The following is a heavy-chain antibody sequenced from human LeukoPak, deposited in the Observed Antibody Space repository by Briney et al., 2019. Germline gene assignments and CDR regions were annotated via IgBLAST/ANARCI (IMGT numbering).Heavy chain of an antibody. Sequence: SETLSLTCTVSGGSISSYYWSWIRQPAGKGLEWIGRIYTSGSTNYNPSLKSRVTISVDTSKNQFSLKLSSVTAADTAVYYCARDKGEYCSSTSCNYHDAFDIWGQGTMVTVSS. CDR3: ARDKGEYCSSTSCNYHDAFDI. D-gene: IGHD2-2*01. V-gene: IGHV4-4*07. CDR1: GGSISSYY. CDR2: IYTSGST. J-gene: IGHJ3*02.